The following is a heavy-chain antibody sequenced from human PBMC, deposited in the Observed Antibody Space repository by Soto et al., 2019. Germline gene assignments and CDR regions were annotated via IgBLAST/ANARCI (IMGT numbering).Heavy chain of an antibody. V-gene: IGHV4-59*01. J-gene: IGHJ4*02. D-gene: IGHD3-22*01. CDR2: IYYSGST. CDR1: GGSISSYY. Sequence: NPSETLALTCTVSGGSISSYYWSWIRQPPGKGLEWIGYIYYSGSTNYNPSLKRRVTISVDTSKNQFSLKLSSVTAADTAVYYCERYDSSGTLDYWGQVPLVPVS. CDR3: ERYDSSGTLDY.